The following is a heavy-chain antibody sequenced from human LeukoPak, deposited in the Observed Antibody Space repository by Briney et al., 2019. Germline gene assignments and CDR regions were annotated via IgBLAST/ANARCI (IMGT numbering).Heavy chain of an antibody. Sequence: ASVKVSCKASGGTFSSYAISWVRQAPGQGLEWMGRIIPILGIANYAQKFQGRVTITADKSTSTAYMELSSLRSEDTAVYYCARDSRGPYYDSSGYYGFDYWGQGTLVTVSS. CDR1: GGTFSSYA. J-gene: IGHJ4*02. V-gene: IGHV1-69*04. D-gene: IGHD3-22*01. CDR3: ARDSRGPYYDSSGYYGFDY. CDR2: IIPILGIA.